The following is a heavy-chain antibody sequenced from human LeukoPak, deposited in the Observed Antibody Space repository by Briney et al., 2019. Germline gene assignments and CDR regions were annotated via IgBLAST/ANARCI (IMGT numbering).Heavy chain of an antibody. Sequence: GGSLRLSCAASGFDVSINYMNWIRQSPEKGLEWVSIIHNDGSTYYADSVKGRFTVSRDNSKNTVSLQMDSLRVDDTGIYYCAGGFLQLTPYYFDYWGQGALVTVSS. D-gene: IGHD1-1*01. J-gene: IGHJ4*02. V-gene: IGHV3-66*01. CDR1: GFDVSINY. CDR2: IHNDGST. CDR3: AGGFLQLTPYYFDY.